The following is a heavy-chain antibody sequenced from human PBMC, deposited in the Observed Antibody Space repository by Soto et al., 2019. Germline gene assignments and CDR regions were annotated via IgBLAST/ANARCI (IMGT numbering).Heavy chain of an antibody. Sequence: SSETLSLTCAVSGGSISSGGYSWSWIRQPPGKGLEWIGYIYHSGSTYYNPSLKSRVTISVDRSKNQFSLKLSSVTAADTAVYYGARAKQLQYNWFDPWGKGTLVTVSS. CDR3: ARAKQLQYNWFDP. V-gene: IGHV4-30-2*01. CDR1: GGSISSGGYS. D-gene: IGHD4-4*01. CDR2: IYHSGST. J-gene: IGHJ5*02.